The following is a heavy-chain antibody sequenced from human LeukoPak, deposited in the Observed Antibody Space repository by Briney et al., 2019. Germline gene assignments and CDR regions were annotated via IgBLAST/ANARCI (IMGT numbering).Heavy chain of an antibody. J-gene: IGHJ4*02. CDR3: ARGDYDYVWGSYRFDY. CDR1: GGTFSSYA. D-gene: IGHD3-16*02. Sequence: SVKVSCKASGGTFSSYAISWVRQAPGQGLEWMGRIIPIFGTANYAQKFQGRVTITTDESTSTAYMELSSPRSEDTAVYYCARGDYDYVWGSYRFDYWGQGTLVTVSS. CDR2: IIPIFGTA. V-gene: IGHV1-69*05.